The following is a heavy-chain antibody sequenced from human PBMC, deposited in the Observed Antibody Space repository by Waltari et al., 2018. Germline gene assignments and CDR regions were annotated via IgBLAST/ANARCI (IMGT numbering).Heavy chain of an antibody. Sequence: EVQLLESGGGLVQPGGSVRRSCADSGFPFRSYTMGWVRRAPGKGVEWGSGISSNSGSIGYADSVKGRFTISRDNAKNSLYLQMNSLRAEDTALYYCASDMYGSGEPAFDIWGQVTMVTGSS. J-gene: IGHJ3*02. V-gene: IGHV3-9*01. CDR3: ASDMYGSGEPAFDI. CDR2: ISSNSGSI. CDR1: GFPFRSYT. D-gene: IGHD3-10*01.